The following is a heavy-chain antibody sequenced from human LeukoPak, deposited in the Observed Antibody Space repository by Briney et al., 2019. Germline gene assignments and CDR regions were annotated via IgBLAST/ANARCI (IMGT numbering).Heavy chain of an antibody. CDR3: AKAIQGELDY. Sequence: GGSLRLSCAASGFTFSSYWMHWVRQAPGKGLEWVAFIRYDGSNKYYADFVKGRFTISRDNSKNTLYLQMSSLRAEDTAVYYCAKAIQGELDYWGQGTLVTVSS. CDR1: GFTFSSYW. J-gene: IGHJ4*02. V-gene: IGHV3-30*02. D-gene: IGHD3-16*01. CDR2: IRYDGSNK.